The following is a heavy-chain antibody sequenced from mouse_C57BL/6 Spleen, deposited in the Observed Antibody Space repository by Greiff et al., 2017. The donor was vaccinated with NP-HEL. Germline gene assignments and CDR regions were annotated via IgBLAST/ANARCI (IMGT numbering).Heavy chain of an antibody. CDR1: GYTFTSYW. V-gene: IGHV1-61*01. Sequence: QVQLQQPGAELVRPGSSVKLSCKASGYTFTSYWMEWVKQRPGQGLEWIGNIYPSDSETHYNQKFKDKATLTVDKSSSTAYMQLSSLTSEDSAVYYCARWDGNYGRFAYWGQGTLVTVSA. CDR2: IYPSDSET. D-gene: IGHD2-1*01. J-gene: IGHJ3*01. CDR3: ARWDGNYGRFAY.